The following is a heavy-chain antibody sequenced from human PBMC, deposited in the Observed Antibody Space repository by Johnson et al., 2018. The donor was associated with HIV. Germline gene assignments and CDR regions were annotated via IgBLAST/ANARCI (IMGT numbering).Heavy chain of an antibody. V-gene: IGHV3-66*01. CDR1: GFSVSDSY. CDR2: LYSGGNK. CDR3: ARDGESQQLPLGDALDV. J-gene: IGHJ3*01. Sequence: VQLVESGGGLVQPGGSLRLSCVASGFSVSDSYMNWVRQAPGQGLEWVSVLYSGGNKYYADAVRGRFTISRDTSKNTLYLQMSSLKVEDTALYYCARDGESQQLPLGDALDVWGRGTMVIFSS. D-gene: IGHD6-13*01.